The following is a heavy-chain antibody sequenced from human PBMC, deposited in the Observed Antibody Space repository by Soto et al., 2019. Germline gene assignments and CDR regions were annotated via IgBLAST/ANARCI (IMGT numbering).Heavy chain of an antibody. CDR1: GFTFSSYS. V-gene: IGHV3-21*01. CDR3: ARVKRSIAARHFDY. D-gene: IGHD6-6*01. CDR2: ISSSSSYI. J-gene: IGHJ4*02. Sequence: LRLSCAASGFTFSSYSMNWVRQAPGKGLEWVSSISSSSSYIYYADSVKGRFTISRDNAKNSLYLQMNSLRAEDAAVYYCARVKRSIAARHFDYWGQGTLVTVSS.